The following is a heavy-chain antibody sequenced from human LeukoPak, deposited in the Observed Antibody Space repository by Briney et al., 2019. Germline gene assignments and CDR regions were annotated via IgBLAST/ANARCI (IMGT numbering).Heavy chain of an antibody. V-gene: IGHV3-33*01. D-gene: IGHD2/OR15-2a*01. J-gene: IGHJ4*02. CDR2: IWYDGSNK. CDR1: GFTFRNHG. CDR3: VRDRGALQYFDY. Sequence: GRSLRLPCAASGFTFRNHGMHWIRQAPGKGLEWVAIIWYDGSNKYYAASVNGRFTISRDNSKNTLYLQMNSLRDDDTAVYYCVRDRGALQYFDYWGQGTLVTVSS.